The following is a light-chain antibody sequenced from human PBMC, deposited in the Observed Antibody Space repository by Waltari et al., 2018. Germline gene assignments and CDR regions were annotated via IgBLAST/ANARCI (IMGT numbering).Light chain of an antibody. CDR2: AAS. CDR1: QTISSY. Sequence: DIQMTQSPSSLSASVGDRVTITCRASQTISSYLNWYQQKPGKAPKLLIYAASSLQSAVPSRFSDSESGTDFSLTINSLQPEDFATYYCQQSYSTPYTFGQGTKLEIK. V-gene: IGKV1-39*01. J-gene: IGKJ2*01. CDR3: QQSYSTPYT.